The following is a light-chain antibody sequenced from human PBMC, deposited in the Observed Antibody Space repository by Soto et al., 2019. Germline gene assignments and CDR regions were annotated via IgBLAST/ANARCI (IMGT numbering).Light chain of an antibody. V-gene: IGLV7-46*01. Sequence: QAVVTQEPSLTVSPGGTVTLTCASSTGAVTTGHWPHWFQQKPGQTPRTLIYDTNNRHSWTPARFSGSLLGGKAALTLSDAQPEDEADYYCLLIYENVGEVFGAGTKVIVL. CDR1: TGAVTTGHW. CDR2: DTN. J-gene: IGLJ1*01. CDR3: LLIYENVGEV.